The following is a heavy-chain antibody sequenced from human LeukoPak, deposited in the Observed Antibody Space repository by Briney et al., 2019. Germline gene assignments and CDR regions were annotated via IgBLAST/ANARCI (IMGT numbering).Heavy chain of an antibody. V-gene: IGHV1-2*04. CDR2: INPNSGGT. CDR1: GYTFTGYY. J-gene: IGHJ5*02. CDR3: ARDLVIRYYGPPGNWFDP. D-gene: IGHD3-10*01. Sequence: ASVKVSCKASGYTFTGYYMHWVRQAPGQGLEWMGWINPNSGGTNYAQKFQDWVTMTRDTSASTAYMELSSLRSEDTAVYYCARDLVIRYYGPPGNWFDPWGQGTLVTVSS.